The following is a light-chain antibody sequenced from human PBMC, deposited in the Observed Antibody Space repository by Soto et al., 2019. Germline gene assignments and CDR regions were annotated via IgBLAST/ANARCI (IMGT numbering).Light chain of an antibody. CDR1: SSDVGGYNY. V-gene: IGLV2-14*01. J-gene: IGLJ1*01. CDR2: AVT. Sequence: QSVLTQPASVSGSPGQSITISCTGTSSDVGGYNYVSWYQQHPGKAPKLMIYAVTDRHSGVSSRFSGSKSGNTASLTISGLQAEDEADYYCSSYTSSSTLFGTGTKLTVL. CDR3: SSYTSSSTL.